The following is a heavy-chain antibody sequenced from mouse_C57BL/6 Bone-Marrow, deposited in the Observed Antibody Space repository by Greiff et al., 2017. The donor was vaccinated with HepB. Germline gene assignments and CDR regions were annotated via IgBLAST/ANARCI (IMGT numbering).Heavy chain of an antibody. J-gene: IGHJ3*01. CDR3: ARHGPIYYDYDTAWFAY. CDR2: FYPGSGSI. Sequence: VQLQESGAELVKPGASVKLSCKASGYTFTEYTIHWVKQRSGQGLEWIGWFYPGSGSIKYNEKFKDKATLTADKSSSTVYMELSRLTSEDSAVYFCARHGPIYYDYDTAWFAYWGQGTLVTVSA. V-gene: IGHV1-62-2*01. D-gene: IGHD2-4*01. CDR1: GYTFTEYT.